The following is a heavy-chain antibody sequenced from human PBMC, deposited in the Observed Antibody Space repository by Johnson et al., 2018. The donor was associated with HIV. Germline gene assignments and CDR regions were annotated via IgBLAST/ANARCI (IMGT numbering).Heavy chain of an antibody. CDR2: IYSGGST. J-gene: IGHJ3*02. V-gene: IGHV3-66*02. Sequence: MQLVESGGGLVQPGGSLRLSCAASGFTVSSNYMSWVRQAPGKGLEWVSVIYSGGSTYYADSVKGRFTISRDNSKNTLYLQMNSLRVEDTALYYCAKDTRMTTVTPGALNIWGQGTMVTVSS. CDR3: AKDTRMTTVTPGALNI. CDR1: GFTVSSNY. D-gene: IGHD4-11*01.